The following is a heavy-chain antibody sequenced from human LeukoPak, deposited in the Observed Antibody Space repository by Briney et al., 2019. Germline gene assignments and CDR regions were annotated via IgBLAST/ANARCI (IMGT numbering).Heavy chain of an antibody. V-gene: IGHV3-33*01. CDR3: ARDRCCSGDNCGAPTALYGFDI. Sequence: PGRSLRLSCAASGFTFSSYGMHWVRQAPGKGLEWVAVIWYDGSNKYYADSVKGRFTISRDNSKNTLYLQMNSLRAEDTAVYYCARDRCCSGDNCGAPTALYGFDIWGQGTMVTVSS. D-gene: IGHD2-15*01. CDR2: IWYDGSNK. J-gene: IGHJ3*02. CDR1: GFTFSSYG.